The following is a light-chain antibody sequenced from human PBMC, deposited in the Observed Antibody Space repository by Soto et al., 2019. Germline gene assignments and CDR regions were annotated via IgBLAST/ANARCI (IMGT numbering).Light chain of an antibody. Sequence: SYELTQPRSVSVAPGQTAKITCGGYKIGSNIVHWYKQRPGQAPVAVVFDATHRPSGIPDRISASRSGDTATLTISRVDAGDEAEYSCQVWDSTAEGFVFVSGKKVTV. CDR2: DAT. V-gene: IGLV3-21*02. J-gene: IGLJ1*01. CDR3: QVWDSTAEGFV. CDR1: KIGSNI.